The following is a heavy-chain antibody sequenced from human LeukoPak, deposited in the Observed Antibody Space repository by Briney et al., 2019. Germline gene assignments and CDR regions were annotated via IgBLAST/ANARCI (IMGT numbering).Heavy chain of an antibody. J-gene: IGHJ4*02. CDR3: AKERITTTAFDY. V-gene: IGHV3-23*01. Sequence: GGSLRLSCAASGFTFTNYPMNWVRQAPGKGLEWVSDISGSGGNTHYADSVKGRFTISRDNPKNTLYLQMNSLRAEDTAIYYCAKERITTTAFDYWGQGTLVTVSS. D-gene: IGHD4-17*01. CDR2: ISGSGGNT. CDR1: GFTFTNYP.